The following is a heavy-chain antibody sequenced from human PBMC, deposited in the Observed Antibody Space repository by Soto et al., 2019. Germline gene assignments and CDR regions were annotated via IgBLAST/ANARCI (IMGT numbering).Heavy chain of an antibody. V-gene: IGHV3-21*01. J-gene: IGHJ3*02. Sequence: PGGSLRLSCAASGFTFSSYSMNWVRQAPGKGLEWVSSISSSSSYIYYADSVKGRFTISRDNAKNSLYLQMNSLRAEDTAVYYCARDWIAVGAFDIWGQGTMVTV. CDR2: ISSSSSYI. D-gene: IGHD6-19*01. CDR1: GFTFSSYS. CDR3: ARDWIAVGAFDI.